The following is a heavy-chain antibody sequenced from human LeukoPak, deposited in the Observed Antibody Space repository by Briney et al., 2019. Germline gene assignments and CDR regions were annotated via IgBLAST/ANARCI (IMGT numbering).Heavy chain of an antibody. CDR2: IYYSGST. CDR3: ARHPRDYGSGSYYKNFDY. CDR1: GGSIGSSSYY. D-gene: IGHD3-10*01. V-gene: IGHV4-39*01. J-gene: IGHJ4*02. Sequence: KASETLSLTCTVSGGSIGSSSYYWGWIRQPPGKGLEWIGSIYYSGSTYYNPSLKSRVTISVDTSKNQFSLKLSSVTAADTAVYYCARHPRDYGSGSYYKNFDYWGQGTLVTVSS.